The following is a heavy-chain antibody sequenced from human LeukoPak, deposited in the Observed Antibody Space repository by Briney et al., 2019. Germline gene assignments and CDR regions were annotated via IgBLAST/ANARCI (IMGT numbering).Heavy chain of an antibody. Sequence: AGGSLRLSCAASGFTFSSYDMHWVRQAPDKGLEWVALIWYDGSNKNYADSVKGRFTISRDNSKNTLFLQMNSLRAEDTAVYYCAREASDAFDIWGQGTMVTVSS. CDR2: IWYDGSNK. V-gene: IGHV3-33*01. CDR1: GFTFSSYD. J-gene: IGHJ3*02. CDR3: AREASDAFDI.